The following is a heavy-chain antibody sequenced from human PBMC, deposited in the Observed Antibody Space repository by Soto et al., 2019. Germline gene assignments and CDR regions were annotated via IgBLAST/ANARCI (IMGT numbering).Heavy chain of an antibody. CDR3: AKDGYDYSNYPYYYYGMDV. V-gene: IGHV3-30*18. J-gene: IGHJ6*02. CDR2: ISYDGSNK. CDR1: GFTFSSYG. Sequence: SLRLSCAASGFTFSSYGMHWVRQAPGKGLEWVAVISYDGSNKYYADSVKGRFTISRDNSKNTLYLQMNSLRAEDTAVYYCAKDGYDYSNYPYYYYGMDVWGQGTPVTVSS. D-gene: IGHD4-4*01.